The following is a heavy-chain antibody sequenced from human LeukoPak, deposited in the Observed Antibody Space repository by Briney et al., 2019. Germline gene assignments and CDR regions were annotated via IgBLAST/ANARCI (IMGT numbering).Heavy chain of an antibody. J-gene: IGHJ3*01. CDR3: ARDSSVCEFDV. CDR2: INSDGRST. V-gene: IGHV3-74*01. CDR1: GFTFSSSW. Sequence: GGSLRLSCVASGFTFSSSWMHWVRQVPGKGLVWVSRINSDGRSTSYADAVRGRFTISRDNARDTLYLQMNSLRAEDTAVYYCARDSSVCEFDVWGQGTMVTVSS. D-gene: IGHD6-6*01.